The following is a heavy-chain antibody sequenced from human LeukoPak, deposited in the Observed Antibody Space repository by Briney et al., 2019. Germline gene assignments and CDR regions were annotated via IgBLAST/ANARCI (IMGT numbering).Heavy chain of an antibody. V-gene: IGHV3-21*01. Sequence: GGSLRLSCAASGFTFSSYSMDWVRQAPGKGLEWVSSISSSSSYIYYADSVKGRFTISRDNAKNSLYLQMNSLRAEDTAVYYCARWAGFDYGDYGGGDYWGQGTLVTVSS. CDR1: GFTFSSYS. D-gene: IGHD4-17*01. CDR2: ISSSSSYI. J-gene: IGHJ4*02. CDR3: ARWAGFDYGDYGGGDY.